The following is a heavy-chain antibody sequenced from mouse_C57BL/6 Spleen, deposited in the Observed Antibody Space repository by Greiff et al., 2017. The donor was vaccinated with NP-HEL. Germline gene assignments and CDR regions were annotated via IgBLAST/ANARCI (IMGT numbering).Heavy chain of an antibody. CDR2: ISDGGSYT. J-gene: IGHJ2*01. Sequence: EVKLMESGGGLVKPGGSLKLSCAASGFTFSSYAMSWVRQTPEKRLEWVATISDGGSYTYYPDNVQGRFTISRDNAKNNLYLQMSHLKSEDTAMYYCARDRALDYWGQGTTLTVSS. CDR3: ARDRALDY. CDR1: GFTFSSYA. D-gene: IGHD3-1*01. V-gene: IGHV5-4*01.